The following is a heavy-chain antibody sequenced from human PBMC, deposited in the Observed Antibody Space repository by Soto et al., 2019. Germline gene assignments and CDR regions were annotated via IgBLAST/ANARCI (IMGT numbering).Heavy chain of an antibody. D-gene: IGHD3-22*01. J-gene: IGHJ5*02. Sequence: SETLSLTCSVSGGSISSGYWTWIRQPPGKGLEWIGYIYYGGTINYNPSLKSRVIISVDTAKNQFSLRLSSVSAADTAVYYCTGAYYDVSGYSLDPWGQGTSVT. CDR2: IYYGGTI. V-gene: IGHV4-59*01. CDR3: TGAYYDVSGYSLDP. CDR1: GGSISSGY.